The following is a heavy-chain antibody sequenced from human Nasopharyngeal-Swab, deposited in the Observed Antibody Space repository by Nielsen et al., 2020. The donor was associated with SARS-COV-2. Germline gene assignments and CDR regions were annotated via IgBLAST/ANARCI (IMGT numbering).Heavy chain of an antibody. CDR3: ARDQVQVWSYVGVYDF. Sequence: GESLKISCAASGFSFSSYTLHWVRQAPGKGLECVAIISFDGSHIEYADSVKGRFTISRDYSKSTLYLQMDSLTDEDTAVYYCARDQVQVWSYVGVYDFWGQGTLVTVSS. V-gene: IGHV3-30*04. CDR1: GFSFSSYT. CDR2: ISFDGSHI. D-gene: IGHD3-10*02. J-gene: IGHJ4*02.